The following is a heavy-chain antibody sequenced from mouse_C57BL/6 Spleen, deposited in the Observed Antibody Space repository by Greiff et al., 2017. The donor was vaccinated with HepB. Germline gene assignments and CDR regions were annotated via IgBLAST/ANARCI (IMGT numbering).Heavy chain of an antibody. Sequence: EVKLQESGPGLAKPSQTLSLTCSVTGYSITSDYWNWIRKFPGNKLEYMGYISYSGSTYYNPSLKSRISITRDTSKNQYYLQLNSVTTEDTATYYCARGFTTVVATRYWYFDVWGTGTTVTVSS. D-gene: IGHD1-1*01. CDR1: GYSITSDY. J-gene: IGHJ1*03. V-gene: IGHV3-8*01. CDR2: ISYSGST. CDR3: ARGFTTVVATRYWYFDV.